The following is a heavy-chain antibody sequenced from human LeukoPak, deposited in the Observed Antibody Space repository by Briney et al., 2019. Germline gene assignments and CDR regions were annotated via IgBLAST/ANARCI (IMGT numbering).Heavy chain of an antibody. Sequence: GGSLRLSCAASGFTFSSYAMHWARQAPGKGLEYVSAISSNGGSTYYANSVKGRFTISRDNSKNTLYLQMGSLRAEDMAVYYCAGGRTDIVVVPATLRNYYFDYWGQGTLVTVSS. CDR2: ISSNGGST. V-gene: IGHV3-64*01. CDR1: GFTFSSYA. CDR3: AGGRTDIVVVPATLRNYYFDY. J-gene: IGHJ4*02. D-gene: IGHD2-2*01.